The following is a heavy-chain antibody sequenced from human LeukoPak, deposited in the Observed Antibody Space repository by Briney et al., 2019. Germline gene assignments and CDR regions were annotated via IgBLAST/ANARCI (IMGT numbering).Heavy chain of an antibody. CDR3: ARADTAMVTCGY. J-gene: IGHJ4*02. Sequence: ASVKVSCKASGGTFSSYAISWVRQAPGQGLEWMGGIIPIFGTANYAQKFQGRVTITTDESTSTAYMELSSLRSEDTAVYYCARADTAMVTCGYWGQGTLVTVSS. CDR2: IIPIFGTA. CDR1: GGTFSSYA. D-gene: IGHD5-18*01. V-gene: IGHV1-69*05.